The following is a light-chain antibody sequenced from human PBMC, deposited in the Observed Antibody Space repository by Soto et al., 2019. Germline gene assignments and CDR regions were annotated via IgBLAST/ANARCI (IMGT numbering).Light chain of an antibody. CDR2: DDT. CDR3: QSFDSSLSGYV. Sequence: QSVLTQPPSVSGAPGQRVTVSCTGSSSNIGAGYDVRWYQQFPGTAPKLLIYDDTNRPSGVPDRFSGSKSGTSASLAITGLQAEDEADYYCQSFDSSLSGYVFGSGTKVTVL. CDR1: SSNIGAGYD. V-gene: IGLV1-40*01. J-gene: IGLJ1*01.